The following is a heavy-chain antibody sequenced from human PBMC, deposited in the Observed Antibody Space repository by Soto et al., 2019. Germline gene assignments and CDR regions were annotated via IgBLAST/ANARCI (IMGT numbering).Heavy chain of an antibody. D-gene: IGHD6-13*01. CDR3: ARTLLSSSWYRGIYYYYGMDV. CDR1: GNSISSNSAA. Sequence: SQTLSLTCTISGNSISSNSAAWHWIRQSPSRGLEWPGRTYYRCQWYNDYAVSVKSRIAIIPSTSKNQFSLQLNSVTPEDTAVYYCARTLLSSSWYRGIYYYYGMDVWGQGTTVTVS. CDR2: TYYRCQWYN. V-gene: IGHV6-1*01. J-gene: IGHJ6*02.